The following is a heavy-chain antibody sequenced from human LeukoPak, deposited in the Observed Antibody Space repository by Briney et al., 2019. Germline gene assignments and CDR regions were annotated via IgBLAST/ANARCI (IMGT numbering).Heavy chain of an antibody. D-gene: IGHD5-12*01. CDR3: AKDQWIEQMLGSHCHY. J-gene: IGHJ4*02. Sequence: SVKVSCKASEGTFSSYAIRWVRQAPGQGLEWMGGIIPIFGTANYAQKFQGRVTITTDESTSTAYMELSSLRSEDTAVYYCAKDQWIEQMLGSHCHYWGQGTLVTVSS. CDR2: IIPIFGTA. V-gene: IGHV1-69*05. CDR1: EGTFSSYA.